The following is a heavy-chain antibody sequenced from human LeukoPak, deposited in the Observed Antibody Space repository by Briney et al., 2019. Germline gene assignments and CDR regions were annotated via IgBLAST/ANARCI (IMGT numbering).Heavy chain of an antibody. CDR3: ARETPRRGETRDGYR. Sequence: GGSLRLSCAASGFTFNDYYMSWIRQVPGKGLECLANIKEDGSETYYADSVKGRFTISRDNPKNLLFLQINSLRVEDTAVYYCARETPRRGETRDGYRWGQGTLVTVSS. D-gene: IGHD5-24*01. CDR1: GFTFNDYY. J-gene: IGHJ4*02. CDR2: IKEDGSET. V-gene: IGHV3-7*01.